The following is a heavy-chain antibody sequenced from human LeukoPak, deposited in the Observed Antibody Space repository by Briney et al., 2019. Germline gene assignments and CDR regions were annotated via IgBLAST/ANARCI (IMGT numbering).Heavy chain of an antibody. Sequence: PGGSLRLSCAASGFTFNNYAMSWVRQAPGKGLEWVSTISGSGGSTYYADSVKGRFTISRDNSKDTLYLQMNSLRAEDTAVYYCAKSCGGGSCYTDYWGQGTLVTVSS. CDR1: GFTFNNYA. CDR2: ISGSGGST. D-gene: IGHD2-15*01. V-gene: IGHV3-23*01. CDR3: AKSCGGGSCYTDY. J-gene: IGHJ4*02.